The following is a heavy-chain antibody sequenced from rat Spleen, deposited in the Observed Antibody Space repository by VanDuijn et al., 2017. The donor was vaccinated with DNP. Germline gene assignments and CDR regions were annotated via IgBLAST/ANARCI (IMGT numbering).Heavy chain of an antibody. J-gene: IGHJ2*01. Sequence: EVQLVESGGGLVQPGRSLKLSCAGSGFTFSNSGMHWIRQTPKKGLEWVTTIHSDGSSTYYRNSVRGRFTFSRNNAKNTLYLQMDSLRSEDTATYYCARRPLTTVATTYPHYFDYWAQGVMVTVSS. CDR3: ARRPLTTVATTYPHYFDY. CDR2: IHSDGSST. V-gene: IGHV5-7*01. CDR1: GFTFSNSG. D-gene: IGHD1-3*01.